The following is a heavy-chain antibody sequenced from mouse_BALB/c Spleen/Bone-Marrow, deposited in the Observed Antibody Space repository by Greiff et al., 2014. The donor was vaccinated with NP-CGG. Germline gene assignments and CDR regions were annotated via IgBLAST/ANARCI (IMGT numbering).Heavy chain of an antibody. CDR2: ISNLAYSI. V-gene: IGHV5-15*02. CDR1: GSTFSDYG. J-gene: IGHJ4*01. CDR3: ARETTRGAMDY. D-gene: IGHD2-1*01. Sequence: EVQLVESGGALVQPGGSRKLSCAASGSTFSDYGMAWVRQAPGKGPEWVAFISNLAYSIYYTDTVTGRFTISRENAKNTLYLEMSSLRSEDTAMYYCARETTRGAMDYWGQGTSVTVSS.